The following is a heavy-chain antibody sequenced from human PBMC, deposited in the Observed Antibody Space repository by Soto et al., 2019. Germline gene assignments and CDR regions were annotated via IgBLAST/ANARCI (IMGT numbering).Heavy chain of an antibody. CDR2: IIPIFGTA. D-gene: IGHD5-12*01. V-gene: IGHV1-69*01. Sequence: QVERVQSGAEVTKPGSSVKVSCKASGGTFSSYAISWMRQAPGQGLEWMGGIIPIFGTANYAQKFQGRVTITADESTSTAYMELSSLRSEDTAVYYCARSLWGGYENFDYWGQGTLVTVSS. J-gene: IGHJ4*02. CDR3: ARSLWGGYENFDY. CDR1: GGTFSSYA.